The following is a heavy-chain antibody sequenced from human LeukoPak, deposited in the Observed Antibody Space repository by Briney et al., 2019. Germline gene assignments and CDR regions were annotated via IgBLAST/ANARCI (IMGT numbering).Heavy chain of an antibody. CDR1: GFTFSSYS. V-gene: IGHV3-21*01. CDR2: ISSSSSYI. CDR3: ARAVEGIAPLLDY. Sequence: GGSLRLSCAASGFTFSSYSINWVRQAPGKGLEWVSSISSSSSYIYYADSVKGRFTISRDNAKNSLYLQMNGLRAEDTAVYYCARAVEGIAPLLDYWGQGTLVTVSS. D-gene: IGHD6-13*01. J-gene: IGHJ4*02.